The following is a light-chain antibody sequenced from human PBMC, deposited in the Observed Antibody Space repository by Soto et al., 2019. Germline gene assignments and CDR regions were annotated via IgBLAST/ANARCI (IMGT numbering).Light chain of an antibody. CDR3: QQYDNLPFT. V-gene: IGKV1-33*01. CDR2: DAS. Sequence: DIQMTPSPSPLSASVGDRGTITCPASQDISNYLNWYQQKPGKVPKLLIYDASNLQTGVTSRFSGRGSGTDFTFTVSSLQTEDIGTYYCQQYDNLPFTFGQGTRLEIK. J-gene: IGKJ5*01. CDR1: QDISNY.